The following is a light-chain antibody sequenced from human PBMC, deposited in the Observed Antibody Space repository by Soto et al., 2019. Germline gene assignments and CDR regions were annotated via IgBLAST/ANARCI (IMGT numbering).Light chain of an antibody. J-gene: IGKJ4*01. CDR1: QRVFTS. CDR2: DTS. V-gene: IGKV3D-11*02. CDR3: QQRNSWPLT. Sequence: EVVLKQSPATLSFSPGERATLSCRASQRVFTSLAWFQQKPGQAPKLLISDTSNRASGIPARFSGSGPGTDFTLTISSLEPEDFAVYYCQQRNSWPLTFGGGTKLDIK.